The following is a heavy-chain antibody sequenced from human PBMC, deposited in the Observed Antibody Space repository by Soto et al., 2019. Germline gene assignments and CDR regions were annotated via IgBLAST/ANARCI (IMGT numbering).Heavy chain of an antibody. Sequence: QIRLVQSGAEVKKPGASLKVSCKASGYTFTNYVITWVRQAPGQGLEWMGWISGYKVNTNYAQKFKGRVTMTTDTSTSTALMELRSLRSDDTAVYYCAREQGCSGGSCHSDYWGQGTLVTVSS. CDR3: AREQGCSGGSCHSDY. V-gene: IGHV1-18*01. CDR2: ISGYKVNT. J-gene: IGHJ4*02. D-gene: IGHD2-15*01. CDR1: GYTFTNYV.